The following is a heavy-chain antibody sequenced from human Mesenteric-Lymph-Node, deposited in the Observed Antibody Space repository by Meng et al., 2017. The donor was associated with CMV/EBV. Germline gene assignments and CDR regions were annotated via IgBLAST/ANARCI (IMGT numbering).Heavy chain of an antibody. CDR1: GGSISSSTYY. CDR3: ARDLGGGNDY. Sequence: SETLSLTCTVSGGSISSSTYYWGWIRQPPGKGLEWIGTMFYSGATYYNPSLKSRLTVSVDTSKNQFSLKLSSVTAADTAVYYCARDLGGGNDYWGQGTLVTVSS. CDR2: MFYSGAT. D-gene: IGHD3-16*01. J-gene: IGHJ4*02. V-gene: IGHV4-39*07.